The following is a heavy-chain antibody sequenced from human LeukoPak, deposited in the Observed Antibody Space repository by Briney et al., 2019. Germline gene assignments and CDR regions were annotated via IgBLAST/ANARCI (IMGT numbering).Heavy chain of an antibody. CDR3: AREAPYGDYSFDY. CDR1: GFTFSSYA. V-gene: IGHV3-64*01. D-gene: IGHD4-17*01. Sequence: GGSLRLSCAASGFTFSSYAMHWVRQAPGKGLEYVSAISSNGGSTYYANSVKGRFTISRDNSKNTLYLQMGSLRAEDMAVYYCAREAPYGDYSFDYWGQGTLVTVPS. CDR2: ISSNGGST. J-gene: IGHJ4*02.